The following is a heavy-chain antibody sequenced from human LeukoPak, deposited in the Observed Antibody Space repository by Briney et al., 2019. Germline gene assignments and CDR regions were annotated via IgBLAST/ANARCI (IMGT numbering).Heavy chain of an antibody. J-gene: IGHJ2*01. D-gene: IGHD2/OR15-2a*01. CDR3: ARAFRARYFER. Sequence: SETLSLTCTVSGGPITTSSYYWGWIRQPPGKGLEWIGIIYYSGSTYYNPSLKGRVTISVDTSKNHFYLKLSSVTAADTAVYYCARAFRARYFERWSSGILVTASS. CDR1: GGPITTSSYY. CDR2: IYYSGST. V-gene: IGHV4-39*02.